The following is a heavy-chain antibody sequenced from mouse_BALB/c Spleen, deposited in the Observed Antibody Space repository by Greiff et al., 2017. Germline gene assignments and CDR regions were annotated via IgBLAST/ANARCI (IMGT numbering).Heavy chain of an antibody. V-gene: IGHV1S29*02. J-gene: IGHJ2*01. CDR1: GYTFTDYN. Sequence: EVKLQESGPELVKPGASVKISCKASGYTFTDYNMHWVKQSHGKSLEWIGYIYPYNGGTGYNQKFKSKATLTVDNSSSTAYMELRSLTSEDSAVYYCARGDYYGGPDYWGQGTTLTVSS. D-gene: IGHD1-1*01. CDR3: ARGDYYGGPDY. CDR2: IYPYNGGT.